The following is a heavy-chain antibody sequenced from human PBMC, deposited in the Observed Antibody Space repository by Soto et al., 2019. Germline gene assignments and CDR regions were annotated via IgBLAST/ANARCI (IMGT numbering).Heavy chain of an antibody. J-gene: IGHJ5*02. D-gene: IGHD6-6*01. CDR3: ARDGPGSIAAHWFDP. Sequence: SVKVSCKASGGTFSSYAISWVRQAPGQGLEWMGGIIPIFGTANYAQKFQGRVTITADESTSTAYMELSSLRSEDTAVYYCARDGPGSIAAHWFDPRGKGTLVTVCS. CDR1: GGTFSSYA. CDR2: IIPIFGTA. V-gene: IGHV1-69*13.